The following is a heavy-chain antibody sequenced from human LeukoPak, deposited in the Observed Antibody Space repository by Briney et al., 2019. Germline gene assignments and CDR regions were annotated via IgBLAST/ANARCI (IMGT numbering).Heavy chain of an antibody. Sequence: SETLSLTCTVSGGSIRSYYYNWIRQPAGKGLEWIGRIYTSGSTNYNPSLKSRVTISVDTSKNQFSLKLSSVTAADTAVYYCARRNSPRYYYGSGSYYNKRDYFDYWGQGTLVTVSS. CDR2: IYTSGST. V-gene: IGHV4-4*07. J-gene: IGHJ4*02. D-gene: IGHD3-10*01. CDR1: GGSIRSYY. CDR3: ARRNSPRYYYGSGSYYNKRDYFDY.